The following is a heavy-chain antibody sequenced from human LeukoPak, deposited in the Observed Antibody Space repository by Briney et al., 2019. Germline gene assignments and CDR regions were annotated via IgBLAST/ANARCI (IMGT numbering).Heavy chain of an antibody. V-gene: IGHV1-69*04. CDR2: IIPILGIA. CDR3: ARALAAAGESLLDGMDV. Sequence: SVKVSCKASGGTFSSYAISWVRQAPGQGLEWMGRIIPILGIANYAQKFQGRVTITADKSTSTAYMELSSLRSEDTAVYYCARALAAAGESLLDGMDVWGQGTTVTVSS. D-gene: IGHD6-13*01. J-gene: IGHJ6*02. CDR1: GGTFSSYA.